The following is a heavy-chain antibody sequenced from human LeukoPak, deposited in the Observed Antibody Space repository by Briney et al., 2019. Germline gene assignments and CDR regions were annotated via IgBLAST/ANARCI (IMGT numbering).Heavy chain of an antibody. CDR2: ISAYNGNT. CDR3: ARAAGAGSSLVFWFDP. V-gene: IGHV1-18*01. CDR1: GYTFTSYS. D-gene: IGHD6-13*01. Sequence: GASVKVSCKASGYTFTSYSISWVRQAPGQGLEWMGWISAYNGNTNYAQKLQGRVTMTTDTSTSTAYMELRSLRSDDTAVYYCARAAGAGSSLVFWFDPWGQGTLVTVSS. J-gene: IGHJ5*02.